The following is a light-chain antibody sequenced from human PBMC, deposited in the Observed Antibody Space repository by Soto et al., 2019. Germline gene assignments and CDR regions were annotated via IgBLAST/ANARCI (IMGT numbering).Light chain of an antibody. CDR1: QSFRGL. J-gene: IGKJ1*01. CDR3: QQYGSSPRT. CDR2: AAS. Sequence: EIVLTQSPVTLSLSPGERATLSCRASQSFRGLLAWYQQKPGQAPRPLIYAASSRATGIPDRFSGSGSGTDSTLTISRLEPEDSAVYYCQQYGSSPRTFGQGTKVDI. V-gene: IGKV3-20*01.